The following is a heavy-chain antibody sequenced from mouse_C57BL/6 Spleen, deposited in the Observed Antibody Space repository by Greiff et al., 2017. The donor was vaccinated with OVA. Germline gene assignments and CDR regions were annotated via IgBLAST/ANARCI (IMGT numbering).Heavy chain of an antibody. Sequence: VNVVESGAELVRPGASVTLSCKASGYTFTDYEMHWVKQTPVHGLEWIGAIDPETGGTAYNQKFKGKAILTADKSSSTAYMELRSLTSEDSAVYYCTRTVITTVVEYYFDYWGQGTTLTVSS. CDR2: IDPETGGT. V-gene: IGHV1-15*01. CDR3: TRTVITTVVEYYFDY. D-gene: IGHD1-1*01. CDR1: GYTFTDYE. J-gene: IGHJ2*01.